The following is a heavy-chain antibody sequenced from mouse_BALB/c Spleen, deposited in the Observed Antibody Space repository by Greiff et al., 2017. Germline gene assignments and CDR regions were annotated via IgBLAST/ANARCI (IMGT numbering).Heavy chain of an antibody. CDR3: ARDWGYGNYDGY. CDR2: INSNGGST. CDR1: GFTFSSYG. D-gene: IGHD2-1*01. V-gene: IGHV5-6-3*01. J-gene: IGHJ2*01. Sequence: EVKLVESGGGLVQPGGSLKLSCAASGFTFSSYGMSWVRQTPDKRLELVATINSNGGSTYYPDSVKGRFTISRDNAKNTLYLQMSSLKSEDTAMYYCARDWGYGNYDGYWGQGTTLTVSS.